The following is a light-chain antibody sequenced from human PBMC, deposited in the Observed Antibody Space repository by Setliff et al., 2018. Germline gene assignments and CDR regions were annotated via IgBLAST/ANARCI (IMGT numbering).Light chain of an antibody. J-gene: IGLJ1*01. CDR1: SSDVGGYKY. CDR3: SAYAVSNNGLV. V-gene: IGLV2-8*01. Sequence: QSVLTQPPSASGSPGQSVTISCTGSSSDVGGYKYVSWYQQHPGKAPKLMIYEVSKRPSGVPDRFSGSKSGNTASLTVSGLQAEDEADYYCSAYAVSNNGLVFGTGTKVTVL. CDR2: EVS.